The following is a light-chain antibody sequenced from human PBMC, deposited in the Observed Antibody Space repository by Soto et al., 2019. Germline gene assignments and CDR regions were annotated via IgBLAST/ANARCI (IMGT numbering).Light chain of an antibody. CDR3: QKYNNAPWT. Sequence: DIQMTQSPSSLSASVGDRFTVTCRASQGISNYLVWYQQKPGRAPKLLIYAASTLQSGVPSRFSGSGSGTDFTLTISSLQPEDVATYYCQKYNNAPWTFGQGTKVDIK. CDR1: QGISNY. V-gene: IGKV1-27*01. CDR2: AAS. J-gene: IGKJ1*01.